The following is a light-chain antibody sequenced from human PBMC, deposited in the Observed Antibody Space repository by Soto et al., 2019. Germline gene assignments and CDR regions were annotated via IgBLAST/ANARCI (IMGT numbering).Light chain of an antibody. J-gene: IGLJ1*01. CDR1: SSDVGGYNY. V-gene: IGLV2-14*01. Sequence: QSVLTQPASVSGSPGQSITISCTGTSSDVGGYNYVSWYQQHPGKAPKVMIYDVSNRPSGVSNRFSGSKSGNTASLTISGLQAEDEADYYCSSYTSTSTPDVFGTGTQLTVL. CDR2: DVS. CDR3: SSYTSTSTPDV.